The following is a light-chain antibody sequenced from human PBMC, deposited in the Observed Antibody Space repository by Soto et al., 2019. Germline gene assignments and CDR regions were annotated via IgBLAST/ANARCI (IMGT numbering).Light chain of an antibody. Sequence: QSVLTQPPSVSGAPVQRVTISYTGSSSNIGAGYDVHWYQQLPGTAPKVLIYDNNNRPSGVPDRFSGSKSGTSASLAITGLQAEDEADYYCHSYDVSLSGPVFGGGTKLTVL. J-gene: IGLJ2*01. CDR2: DNN. V-gene: IGLV1-40*01. CDR3: HSYDVSLSGPV. CDR1: SSNIGAGYD.